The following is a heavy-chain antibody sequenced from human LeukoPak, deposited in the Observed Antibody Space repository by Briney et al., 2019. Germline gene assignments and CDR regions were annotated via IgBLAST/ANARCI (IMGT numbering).Heavy chain of an antibody. Sequence: PGGSLRLSCAASGFTFSSYDMHWVRQAPGKGLEWVAVIWYDGSNKYYADSVKGRFTISRDNSKNTLYLQMNSLRAEDTAVYYCAREYYYDSSGYYDYWGQGTLVTVSS. J-gene: IGHJ4*02. CDR3: AREYYYDSSGYYDY. V-gene: IGHV3-33*01. D-gene: IGHD3-22*01. CDR1: GFTFSSYD. CDR2: IWYDGSNK.